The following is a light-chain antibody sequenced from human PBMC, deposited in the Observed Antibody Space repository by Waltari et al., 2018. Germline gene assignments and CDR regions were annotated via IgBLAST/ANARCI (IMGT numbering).Light chain of an antibody. V-gene: IGKV3D-20*01. CDR1: QSVSSTY. J-gene: IGKJ4*01. CDR3: QQYGESPPLT. CDR2: DTS. Sequence: EIVLTQSPATLSLSPGERATLSCWASQSVSSTYLAWYQQKPGLAPRLLIYDTSRRATGIPDRFSGSESGTDFTLTISRLEPEDFAVYYCQQYGESPPLTFGGGTKVEIK.